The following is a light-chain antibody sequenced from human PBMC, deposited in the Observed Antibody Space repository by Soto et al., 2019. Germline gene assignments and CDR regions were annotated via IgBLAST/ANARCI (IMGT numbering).Light chain of an antibody. V-gene: IGLV1-40*01. CDR1: SSNIGAGYE. Sequence: QSVLTQPPSVSEAPGQRVTISCTGSSSNIGAGYEAHWYQQVPGTAPKLLIYENNNRPSGVPDRFSGSKSGTSDSLAITGLQGEDEAEYYCQSYDSSLSGYVFGTGTKVTVL. CDR2: ENN. CDR3: QSYDSSLSGYV. J-gene: IGLJ1*01.